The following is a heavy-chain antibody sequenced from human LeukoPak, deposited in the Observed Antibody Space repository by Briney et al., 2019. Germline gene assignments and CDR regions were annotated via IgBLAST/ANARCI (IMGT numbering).Heavy chain of an antibody. V-gene: IGHV4-30-4*01. J-gene: IGHJ1*01. D-gene: IGHD3-10*01. CDR3: ARGDPVRGVSIEYFQH. Sequence: SETLSLTCTVSGGSISSGDYYWSWIRQPPGKGLEWIGYIYYSGSTYYNPSLKSRVTISVDTSKNQFSLKLSSVTAADTAVYYCARGDPVRGVSIEYFQHWGQGTLVTVSS. CDR2: IYYSGST. CDR1: GGSISSGDYY.